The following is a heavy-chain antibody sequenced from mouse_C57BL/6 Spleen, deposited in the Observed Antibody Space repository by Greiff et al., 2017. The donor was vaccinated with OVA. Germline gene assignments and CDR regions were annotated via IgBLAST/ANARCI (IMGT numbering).Heavy chain of an antibody. J-gene: IGHJ2*01. CDR2: IDPSDSET. CDR3: ARPSLYGSSSYYFDY. V-gene: IGHV1-52*01. D-gene: IGHD1-1*01. Sequence: QVQLQQPGAELVRPGSSVKLSCKASGYTFTSYWMHWVKQRPIQGLEWIGNIDPSDSETHYNQKFKDKATLTVDKSSSTAYMQLSSLTSEDSAVYYCARPSLYGSSSYYFDYWGQGTTLTVSS. CDR1: GYTFTSYW.